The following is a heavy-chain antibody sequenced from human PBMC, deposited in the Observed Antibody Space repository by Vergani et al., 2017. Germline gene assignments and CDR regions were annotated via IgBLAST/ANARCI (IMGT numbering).Heavy chain of an antibody. J-gene: IGHJ4*02. V-gene: IGHV1-46*01. CDR2: INPSGGST. D-gene: IGHD1-26*01. CDR3: ARSAYRDFDY. Sequence: QVQLVQSGAEVKKPGASVKVSCKASGYTFTSYYMHWVRQAPGQGLEWMGIINPSGGSTSYAQKFQGRVTITRNTSINTAYMELSSLRSEDTAVYYCARSAYRDFDYWGQGTLVTVSS. CDR1: GYTFTSYY.